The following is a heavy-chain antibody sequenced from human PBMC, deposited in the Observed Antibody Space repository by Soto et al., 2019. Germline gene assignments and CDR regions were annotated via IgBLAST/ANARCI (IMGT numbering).Heavy chain of an antibody. CDR2: ITSSSTDI. Sequence: QLVESGGGLVKPGGSLRLSCAASGFTFSGYTMNWVRLAPGTGLEWVSSITSSSTDIYYADSVKGRFTISRDNAENSLFLQMNSLRAEDTAVYYCVRDTGFYDDAGQKYYYGMDGWGQGTTVTVS. J-gene: IGHJ6*02. V-gene: IGHV3-21*01. CDR1: GFTFSGYT. CDR3: VRDTGFYDDAGQKYYYGMDG. D-gene: IGHD3-22*01.